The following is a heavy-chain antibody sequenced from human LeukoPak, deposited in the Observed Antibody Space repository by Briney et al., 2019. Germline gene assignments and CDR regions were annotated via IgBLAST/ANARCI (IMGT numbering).Heavy chain of an antibody. J-gene: IGHJ4*02. CDR3: ANYYDSSGYRWGDY. CDR2: IRYDGSNK. D-gene: IGHD3-22*01. Sequence: GGSLRLSCAASGFTFSSYGMHWVRQAPGKGLEWVAFIRYDGSNKYYADSVKGRFTISRDNSKNTLYLQMNSLRAEDTAVYYCANYYDSSGYRWGDYWGQGTLVTVSS. CDR1: GFTFSSYG. V-gene: IGHV3-30*02.